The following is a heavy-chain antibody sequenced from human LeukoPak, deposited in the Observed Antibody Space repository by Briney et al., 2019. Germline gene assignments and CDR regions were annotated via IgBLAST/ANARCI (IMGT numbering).Heavy chain of an antibody. Sequence: GGSLRLSCAASGFTFSSYAMHWVRQAPGKGLEWMAVISYDGSNKYYADSVKGRFTISRDNSKNTLYLQMNSLRAEDTAVYYCARVWSSSWYLDYWGQGTLVTVSS. CDR3: ARVWSSSWYLDY. J-gene: IGHJ4*02. CDR2: ISYDGSNK. D-gene: IGHD6-13*01. CDR1: GFTFSSYA. V-gene: IGHV3-30-3*01.